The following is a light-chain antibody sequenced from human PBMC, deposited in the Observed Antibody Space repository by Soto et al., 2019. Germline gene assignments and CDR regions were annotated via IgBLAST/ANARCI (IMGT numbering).Light chain of an antibody. J-gene: IGKJ2*01. V-gene: IGKV3-20*01. CDR2: GAS. CDR3: QQYGSSHSYT. CDR1: QSVSSSY. Sequence: EIVLTQSPGTLSLSPGERATLSCRASQSVSSSYLAWYQQKPGQAPRLLIYGASSRATGIPDRFNGSGSGTDFTLTISRLEPEDFAVYYCQQYGSSHSYTFGQGTKLEIK.